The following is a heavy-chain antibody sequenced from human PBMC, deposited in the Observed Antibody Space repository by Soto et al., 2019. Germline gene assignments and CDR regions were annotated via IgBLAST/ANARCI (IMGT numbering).Heavy chain of an antibody. CDR2: ISAYNGNT. V-gene: IGHV1-18*01. CDR1: GYTFTSYG. CDR3: ASGSDFWSGYYPQLIDY. Sequence: GASVKVSCKASGYTFTSYGISWVRQAPGQGLEWMGWISAYNGNTNYAQKLQGRVTMTTDTSTSTAYMELRSLRSDDTAVYYCASGSDFWSGYYPQLIDYWGQGTLVTVSS. D-gene: IGHD3-3*01. J-gene: IGHJ4*02.